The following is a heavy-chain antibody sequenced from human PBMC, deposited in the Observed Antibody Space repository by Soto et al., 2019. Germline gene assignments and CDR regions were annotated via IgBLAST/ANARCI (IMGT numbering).Heavy chain of an antibody. J-gene: IGHJ4*02. CDR1: GGSISSGGYY. V-gene: IGHV4-31*03. CDR3: ATEVGSSSSYYFDY. CDR2: IYYSGGT. Sequence: QVQLQESGPGLVKPSQTLSLTCTVSGGSISSGGYYWSWIRQHPGNGPEWFGYIYYSGGTYSNPSHKSRVTIAVDTSKNQFSLKLSSVIAADTAVYYCATEVGSSSSYYFDYWGQGTLVTVSS. D-gene: IGHD2-15*01.